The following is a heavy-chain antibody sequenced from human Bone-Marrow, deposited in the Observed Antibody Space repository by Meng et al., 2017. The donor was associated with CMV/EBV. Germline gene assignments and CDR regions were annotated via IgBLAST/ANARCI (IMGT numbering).Heavy chain of an antibody. D-gene: IGHD4-23*01. V-gene: IGHV1-2*02. CDR2: INPNSNGT. Sequence: ASVKVSCKTSGYSFTDYYMHWVRQAPGQGLEWMGWINPNSNGTNYAQKFQGRVTMTRDTSISTAYMELSRLTSDDTAVYYCAITLRWSKGAYYYYGMDVWGQGTTVTVSS. CDR1: GYSFTDYY. CDR3: AITLRWSKGAYYYYGMDV. J-gene: IGHJ6*02.